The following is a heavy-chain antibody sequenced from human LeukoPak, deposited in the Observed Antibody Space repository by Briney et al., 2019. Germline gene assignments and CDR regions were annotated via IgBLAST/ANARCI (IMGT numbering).Heavy chain of an antibody. CDR2: INHSGST. D-gene: IGHD1-7*01. CDR3: ARELRGGFDP. CDR1: GGSFSGYY. J-gene: IGHJ5*02. V-gene: IGHV4-34*01. Sequence: PETLSLTCAVYGGSFSGYYWSWIRQPPGKGLEWIGEINHSGSTNYNPSLKSRVTISVDTSKNQFSLKLSSVTAADTAVYYCARELRGGFDPWGQGTLVTVSS.